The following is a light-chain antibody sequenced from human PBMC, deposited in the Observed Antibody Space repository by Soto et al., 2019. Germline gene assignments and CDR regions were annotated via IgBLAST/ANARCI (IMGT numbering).Light chain of an antibody. CDR3: QQYNTYPWT. J-gene: IGKJ1*01. CDR2: DAS. Sequence: DIQMTQSPATLSASVGDRVTITCRASQSISSWLAWYQQKPGKVTKILIDDASSLESGVPSRFSGSGYVTEFTLTISRRQPDYFATYYCQQYNTYPWTFGQGTKVEIK. V-gene: IGKV1-5*01. CDR1: QSISSW.